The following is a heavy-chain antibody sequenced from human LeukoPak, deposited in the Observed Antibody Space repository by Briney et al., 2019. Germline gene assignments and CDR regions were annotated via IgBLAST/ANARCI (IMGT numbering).Heavy chain of an antibody. Sequence: GGSLRLSCAASGFTFSNNGMHWVRQAPGKGLEWLAVKSNDGINIYYGDSVKGRFTISRDNPKNTLYLEMNSLKPEDTAVYYCARDRLQGYYYGMDVWSQGTTVTVSS. V-gene: IGHV3-30*03. CDR2: KSNDGINI. CDR1: GFTFSNNG. J-gene: IGHJ6*02. CDR3: ARDRLQGYYYGMDV. D-gene: IGHD2-15*01.